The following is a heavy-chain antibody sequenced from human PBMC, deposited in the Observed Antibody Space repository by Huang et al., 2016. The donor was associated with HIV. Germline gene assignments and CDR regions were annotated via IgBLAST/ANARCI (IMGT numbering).Heavy chain of an antibody. CDR1: GGSITDSNYY. V-gene: IGHV4-39*01. J-gene: IGHJ4*02. CDR3: ARHFGSWSGYFDS. CDR2: IYYSGDT. Sequence: QLQLQESGPGLVRPSETLSLICTVSGGSITDSNYYWGWIRQPPGKGLEWIWSIYYSGDTDYNPSLKIGVTMSVDTSKTRFSLDIRSVAVADTAIYYCARHFGSWSGYFDSWGQGTLVPVSS. D-gene: IGHD3-10*01.